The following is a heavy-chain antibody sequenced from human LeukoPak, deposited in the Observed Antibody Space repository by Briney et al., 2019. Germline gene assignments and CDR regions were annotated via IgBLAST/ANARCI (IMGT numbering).Heavy chain of an antibody. CDR1: GYSISSGYY. CDR2: IYHSGST. D-gene: IGHD3-22*01. V-gene: IGHV4-38-2*02. Sequence: SETLPLTCTVSGYSISSGYYWGWIRQPPGKGLEWIGSIYHSGSTYYNPSLKSRVTISVDTSKNQFSLKLSSVTAADTAVYYCARDLPDYYDSSGYYYGSGLGYFDLWGRGTLVTVSS. J-gene: IGHJ2*01. CDR3: ARDLPDYYDSSGYYYGSGLGYFDL.